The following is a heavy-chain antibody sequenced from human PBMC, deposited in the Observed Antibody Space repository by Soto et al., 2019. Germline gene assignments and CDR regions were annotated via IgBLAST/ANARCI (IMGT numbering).Heavy chain of an antibody. V-gene: IGHV1-18*01. J-gene: IGHJ5*02. CDR3: AKTLYSSSWYPNWFDP. D-gene: IGHD6-13*01. CDR1: GYTFTSYG. Sequence: GASVKVSCKASGYTFTSYGISWVRQAPGQGLEWMGWISVYNGNTNYAQKLQGRVTVTTDTSKNTLYLQMNSLRAEDTAVYYCAKTLYSSSWYPNWFDPWGQGTQVTVSS. CDR2: ISVYNGNT.